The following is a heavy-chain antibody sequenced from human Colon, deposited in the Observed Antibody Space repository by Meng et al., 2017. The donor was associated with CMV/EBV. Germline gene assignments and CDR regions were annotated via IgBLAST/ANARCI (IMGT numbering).Heavy chain of an antibody. CDR2: VYTNTGNP. J-gene: IGHJ4*02. CDR1: FPDYG. D-gene: IGHD3-10*01. CDR3: ARYQFSMVRGVPTPYFDY. Sequence: FPDYGMHWVRQAAGQGLEWMGWVYTNTGNPVYAQGFTGRFVFSLDTSVSTAYLQISSLKAEDTAVYYCARYQFSMVRGVPTPYFDYWGQGTLVTVSS. V-gene: IGHV7-4-1*02.